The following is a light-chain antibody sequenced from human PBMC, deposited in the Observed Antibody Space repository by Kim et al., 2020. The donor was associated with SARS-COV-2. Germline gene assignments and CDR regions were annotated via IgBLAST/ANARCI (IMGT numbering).Light chain of an antibody. V-gene: IGLV3-1*01. Sequence: SYELTQPPSVSVSPGQTASITCSGDKLGDKYACWYQQKPGQSPVLVIYQDSKRPSGIPKRFSGSNSGNTATLTISGTQAMDEADYYCQAWDSSTAVFGGGTPLTVL. CDR3: QAWDSSTAV. J-gene: IGLJ3*02. CDR2: QDS. CDR1: KLGDKY.